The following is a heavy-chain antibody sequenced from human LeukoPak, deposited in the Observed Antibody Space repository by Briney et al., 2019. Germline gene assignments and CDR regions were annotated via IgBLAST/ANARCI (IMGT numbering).Heavy chain of an antibody. CDR3: AKAISGYYSGYYYYYYMDV. D-gene: IGHD3-22*01. V-gene: IGHV3-30*04. Sequence: GGSLRLSCAASGFTFSNYAMHWVRQAPGKGLEWVAIISYDGSNKYYADSVKGRFTISRDNSKNTQYLQMNSLRAEDTAVYYCAKAISGYYSGYYYYYYMDVWGKGTTVTVSS. CDR1: GFTFSNYA. J-gene: IGHJ6*03. CDR2: ISYDGSNK.